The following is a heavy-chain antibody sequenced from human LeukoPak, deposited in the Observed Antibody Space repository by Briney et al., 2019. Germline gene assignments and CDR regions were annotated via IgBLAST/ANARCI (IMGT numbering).Heavy chain of an antibody. CDR3: ARDGYCSTTNCPRRGAY. V-gene: IGHV3-7*01. D-gene: IGHD2-2*01. J-gene: IGHJ4*01. CDR1: GFTISSYW. Sequence: WESLTLSCAASGFTISSYWMNWVRQPPGKGLEWVANINQDGSDKYYVDSMKGRSTISRHNAKNALYLQMNSLRAEDTAVYSCARDGYCSTTNCPRRGAYWGHGTLVTVSS. CDR2: INQDGSDK.